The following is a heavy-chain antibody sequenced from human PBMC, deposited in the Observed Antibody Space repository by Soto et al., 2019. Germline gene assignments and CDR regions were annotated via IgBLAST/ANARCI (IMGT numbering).Heavy chain of an antibody. Sequence: EVQLLESGGDLIQPGGSLRLSCAASGFTFNIYAMTWVRQAPGKGLEWVSAISRYGDITYYADSVEGRFSISRDNSKKTLYLQMNSLGAEDTAVYYCAKDRYLDHDSRGYLFDYWGQGTLVTVSS. CDR2: ISRYGDIT. V-gene: IGHV3-23*01. CDR3: AKDRYLDHDSRGYLFDY. CDR1: GFTFNIYA. D-gene: IGHD3-22*01. J-gene: IGHJ4*02.